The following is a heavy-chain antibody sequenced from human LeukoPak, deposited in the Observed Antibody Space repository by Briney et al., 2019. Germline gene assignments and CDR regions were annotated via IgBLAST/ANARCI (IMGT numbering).Heavy chain of an antibody. CDR2: ISSSGSTI. Sequence: AGGSLRLSCAASGFTFSDYYMSWIRQAPGKGLEWVSYISSSGSTIYYADSVKGRFTISRDNAKNSLYLQMNSLRAEDTAVYYCAKGKSLPHYYYYGMDVWGQGTTVTASS. CDR1: GFTFSDYY. V-gene: IGHV3-11*01. CDR3: AKGKSLPHYYYYGMDV. J-gene: IGHJ6*02.